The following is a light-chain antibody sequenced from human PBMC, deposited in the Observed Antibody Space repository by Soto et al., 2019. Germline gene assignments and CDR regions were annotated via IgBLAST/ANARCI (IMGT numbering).Light chain of an antibody. Sequence: DIQMTQSPSTVSASVGDRVTITCRASQDISRVLGWYQQKPGNAPKILIFAASSLQSGVPSRFSGSGSGTDFALTSSNLQPEDFATYYCQQAYSFPITFGQGTRLEI. CDR1: QDISRV. CDR3: QQAYSFPIT. V-gene: IGKV1-12*01. J-gene: IGKJ5*01. CDR2: AAS.